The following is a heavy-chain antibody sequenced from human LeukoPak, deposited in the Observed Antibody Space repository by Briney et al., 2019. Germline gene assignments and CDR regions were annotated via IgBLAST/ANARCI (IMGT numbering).Heavy chain of an antibody. CDR1: GFTFSSYE. Sequence: PGGSLRLSCAASGFTFSSYEMNWVRQAPGKGLEWVSYISSSGSTIYYADSVKGRFTISRDNAKYSLYLQMNSLRAEDTAVYYCARGGGLCSGGSCLYFDYWGQGTLVTVSS. CDR3: ARGGGLCSGGSCLYFDY. J-gene: IGHJ4*02. V-gene: IGHV3-48*03. D-gene: IGHD2-15*01. CDR2: ISSSGSTI.